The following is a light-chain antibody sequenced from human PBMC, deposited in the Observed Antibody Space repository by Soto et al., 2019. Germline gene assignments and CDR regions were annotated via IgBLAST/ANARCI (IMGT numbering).Light chain of an antibody. CDR1: QGIGND. CDR2: GAS. CDR3: QQYNSYWT. V-gene: IGKV1-27*01. J-gene: IGKJ1*01. Sequence: DIQMTQSPSSLSVSVGDRVTITCRASQGIGNDLAWYQQRPGKLPNLLIYGASTMQSGVPSRFSGSGSGTDFTLTISSLQPDDIATYYCQQYNSYWTFGQGTKVDIK.